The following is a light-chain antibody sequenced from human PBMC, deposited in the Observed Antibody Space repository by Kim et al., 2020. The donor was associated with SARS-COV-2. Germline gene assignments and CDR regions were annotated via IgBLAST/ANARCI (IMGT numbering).Light chain of an antibody. Sequence: SALTQPASVSGSPGQSITISCTGTSSDVGGHNYVCWYQQHPGKAPKLMIYDVSSRPSGVSNRFSGSKSGNTASLTISGLQAEDEADYYCSSYTSSSTWVFGGGTQLTVL. CDR3: SSYTSSSTWV. CDR1: SSDVGGHNY. V-gene: IGLV2-14*03. CDR2: DVS. J-gene: IGLJ3*02.